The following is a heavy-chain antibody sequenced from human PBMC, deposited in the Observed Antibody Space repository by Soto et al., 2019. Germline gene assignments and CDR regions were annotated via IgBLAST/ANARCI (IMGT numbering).Heavy chain of an antibody. CDR2: IYYSGST. J-gene: IGHJ5*02. CDR3: ARHDGRSARPNWFDP. CDR1: GDSISSSSYY. D-gene: IGHD6-6*01. Sequence: SETLSLTCIVSGDSISSSSYYWGWVRQPPGKGLEWLGTIYYSGSTYYNPSLKSRVTISIDTPKNQFSLKLGSVTAADTAVYYCARHDGRSARPNWFDPWGQGTLVTVSS. V-gene: IGHV4-39*01.